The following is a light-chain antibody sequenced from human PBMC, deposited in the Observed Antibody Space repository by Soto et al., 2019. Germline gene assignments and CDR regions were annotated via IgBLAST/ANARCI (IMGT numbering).Light chain of an antibody. CDR1: QSISSSY. CDR3: QQYGLSPWT. V-gene: IGKV3-20*01. CDR2: GAS. Sequence: DIVLTQSPGTLSLSPGERATLSCRASQSISSSYLAWYQQRPGKAPRLLIYGASSRATGIPDTFSGSGSGTDFTLIITRLEAEDFAVYYCQQYGLSPWTFGQGTKVEI. J-gene: IGKJ1*01.